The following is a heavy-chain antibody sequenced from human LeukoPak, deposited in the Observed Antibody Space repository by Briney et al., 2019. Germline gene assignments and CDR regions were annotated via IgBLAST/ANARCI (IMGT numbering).Heavy chain of an antibody. Sequence: GGSLRLSCAASGFTFSSYWMSWVRQAPGKGLEWVANIKQDGSEKYYVDSVKGRFTISRDNSKNTLYLQMNSLRAEDTAVYCCAKRVDYYYYMDVWGKGTTVTVSS. D-gene: IGHD2-15*01. J-gene: IGHJ6*03. V-gene: IGHV3-7*03. CDR3: AKRVDYYYYMDV. CDR1: GFTFSSYW. CDR2: IKQDGSEK.